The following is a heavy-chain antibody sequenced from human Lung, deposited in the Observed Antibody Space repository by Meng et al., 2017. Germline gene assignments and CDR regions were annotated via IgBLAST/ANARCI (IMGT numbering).Heavy chain of an antibody. Sequence: VVLPQWGAGRLKPSGPLSLTCVVSGGSFSDYYWSWIRQPPGKGLEWIGEINHSGSTNYNPSLESRATISVDTSQNNLSLKLSSVTAADSAVYYCARGPTTMAHDFDYWGQGTLVTVSS. CDR1: GGSFSDYY. V-gene: IGHV4-34*02. J-gene: IGHJ4*02. D-gene: IGHD4-11*01. CDR3: ARGPTTMAHDFDY. CDR2: INHSGST.